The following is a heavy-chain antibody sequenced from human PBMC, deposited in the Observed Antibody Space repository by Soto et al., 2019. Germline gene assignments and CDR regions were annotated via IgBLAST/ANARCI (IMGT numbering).Heavy chain of an antibody. J-gene: IGHJ5*02. CDR2: IYWDGDK. V-gene: IGHV2-5*02. D-gene: IGHD3-3*01. Sequence: QINLIESGPTLVKPTQTLTLTCTFSGFSLSTSGAAVGWVRQPPGRALEWLALIYWDGDKRYNASLGTRLTLTKDTSMNQVVRTLTNVDPADTATYYCAHRATMTIFGLIIDNGIWFDPWGQGTRVIVSS. CDR3: AHRATMTIFGLIIDNGIWFDP. CDR1: GFSLSTSGAA.